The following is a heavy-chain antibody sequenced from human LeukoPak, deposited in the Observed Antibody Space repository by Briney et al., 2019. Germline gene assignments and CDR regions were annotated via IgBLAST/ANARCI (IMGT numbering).Heavy chain of an antibody. CDR2: INHSGST. Sequence: SETLSLTCTVSGGSISSGDYYWSWIRQPPGRGLEWIGEINHSGSTNYNPSLKSRVTISVDTSKNQFSLKLSSVNAADTAGYYCARQLRIPNYYYYMDVWGKGTTVTVSS. CDR1: GGSISSGDYY. D-gene: IGHD2-15*01. J-gene: IGHJ6*03. V-gene: IGHV4-39*01. CDR3: ARQLRIPNYYYYMDV.